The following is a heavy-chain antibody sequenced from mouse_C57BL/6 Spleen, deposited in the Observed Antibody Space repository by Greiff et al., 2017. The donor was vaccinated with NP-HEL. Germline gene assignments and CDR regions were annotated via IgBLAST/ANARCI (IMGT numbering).Heavy chain of an antibody. J-gene: IGHJ2*01. Sequence: VQLKESGPVLVKPGASVKMSCKASGYTFTDYYMNWVKQSHGKSLEWIGVINPYNGGTSYNQKFKGKATLTVDKSSSTAYMELNSLTSEDSAVYYCARKYYGYFDYWGQGTTLTVSS. D-gene: IGHD1-1*01. CDR2: INPYNGGT. V-gene: IGHV1-19*01. CDR1: GYTFTDYY. CDR3: ARKYYGYFDY.